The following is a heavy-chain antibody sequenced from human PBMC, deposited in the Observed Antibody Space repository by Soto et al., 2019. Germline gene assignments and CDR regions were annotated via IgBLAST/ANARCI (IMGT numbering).Heavy chain of an antibody. CDR1: GGSISSSTYY. CDR2: IYNSGTT. V-gene: IGHV4-39*02. J-gene: IGHJ4*02. D-gene: IGHD6-6*01. CDR3: AREIGARAGSVY. Sequence: QLQLQESGPGLVNPSETLSLICTVSGGSISSSTYYWGWIRQPPGKGLEWIGSIYNSGTTHYNPSLKSRVIISVDTSQNQFSLKVSSVSAADTAVYYCAREIGARAGSVYWGQGTLVTVSS.